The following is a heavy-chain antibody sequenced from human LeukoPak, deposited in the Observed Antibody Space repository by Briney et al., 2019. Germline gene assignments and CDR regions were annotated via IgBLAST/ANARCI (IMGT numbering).Heavy chain of an antibody. CDR1: GFTFSSYS. CDR2: ISSSSSYI. J-gene: IGHJ4*02. D-gene: IGHD3-10*02. CDR3: ARDPKTLSYVRVGTIYYFDY. Sequence: GGSLRLSCAASGFTFSSYSMNWVRQAPGKGLEWVSSISSSSSYIYYADSVKGRFTISRDNAKNSLYLQMNSLRAEDTAVYYCARDPKTLSYVRVGTIYYFDYWGQGTLVTVSS. V-gene: IGHV3-21*01.